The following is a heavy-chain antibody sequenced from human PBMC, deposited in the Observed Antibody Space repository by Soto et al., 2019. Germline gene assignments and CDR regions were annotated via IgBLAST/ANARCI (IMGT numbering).Heavy chain of an antibody. Sequence: QVHLEESGGGVVQPGRSLRLSCAASGFSFSISPMHWVRQAPGKGPEWVALISYDGTNKFYADSVKGRFTISRDNSKSKLYLQVDSLRPEDAVVYYCARDPKTSGGQHWAFNYFDSWGQGPLVTVSS. CDR1: GFSFSISP. D-gene: IGHD7-27*01. CDR3: ARDPKTSGGQHWAFNYFDS. CDR2: ISYDGTNK. V-gene: IGHV3-30-3*01. J-gene: IGHJ4*02.